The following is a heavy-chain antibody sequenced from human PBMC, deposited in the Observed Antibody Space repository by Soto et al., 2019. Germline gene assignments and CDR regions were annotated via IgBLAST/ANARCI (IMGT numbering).Heavy chain of an antibody. CDR3: ARGGGFCGADCYKGGIDY. J-gene: IGHJ4*02. CDR2: ISYDGSDK. CDR1: GFTFSPYT. V-gene: IGHV3-30-3*01. Sequence: GSLRLSCAASGFTFSPYTMHWVRQTPGKGLEWVAVISYDGSDKYYADSVRGRFTISRDNSKNTLFLQMNSLRAEDTALYYCARGGGFCGADCYKGGIDYWGQGP. D-gene: IGHD2-21*02.